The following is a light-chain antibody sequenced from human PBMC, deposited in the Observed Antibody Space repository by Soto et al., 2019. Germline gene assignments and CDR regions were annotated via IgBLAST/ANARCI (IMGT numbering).Light chain of an antibody. CDR2: DAS. CDR1: QDINIY. J-gene: IGKJ4*01. CDR3: QQYDILPIT. V-gene: IGKV1-33*01. Sequence: DIQMTQSPSSLFASVWDRVTITCQAPQDINIYLNWYQQKPGKAPPLLIYDASNLEIGVPSRFSGSGSGTHFTFTISSLQTEDIGTYYCQQYDILPITFGRGTKVDIK.